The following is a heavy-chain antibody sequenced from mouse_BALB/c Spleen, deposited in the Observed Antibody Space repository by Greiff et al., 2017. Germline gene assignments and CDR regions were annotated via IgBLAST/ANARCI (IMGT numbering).Heavy chain of an antibody. J-gene: IGHJ2*01. CDR3: ARHGYYFDY. CDR1: GFAFSSYD. V-gene: IGHV5-12-1*01. D-gene: IGHD2-2*01. CDR2: ISSGGGST. Sequence: EVKLMESGGGLVKPGGSLKLSCAASGFAFSSYDMSWVRQTPEKRLEWVAYISSGGGSTYYPDTVKGRFTISRDNAKNTLYLQMSSLKSEDTAMYYCARHGYYFDYWGQGTTLTVSS.